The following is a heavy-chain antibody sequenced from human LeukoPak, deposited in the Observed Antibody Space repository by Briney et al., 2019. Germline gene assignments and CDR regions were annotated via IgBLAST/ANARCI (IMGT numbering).Heavy chain of an antibody. J-gene: IGHJ4*02. CDR3: AKFEGALISAWYIDY. Sequence: PGGSLRLSCIASGFRFSDCAMSWVRQAPGKGLEWVSVIDGTNTYYADSVKGRFTLSRDNSKNTLYLQLNSLRAEDTAVYYCAKFEGALISAWYIDYWGQGTLVTVSS. D-gene: IGHD3-16*01. V-gene: IGHV3-23*01. CDR1: GFRFSDCA. CDR2: IDGTNT.